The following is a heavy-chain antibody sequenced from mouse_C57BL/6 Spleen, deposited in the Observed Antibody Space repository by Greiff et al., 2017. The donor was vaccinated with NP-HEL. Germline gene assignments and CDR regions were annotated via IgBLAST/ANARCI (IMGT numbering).Heavy chain of an antibody. CDR3: ARDQGYGSPWFAY. CDR2: INYDGSST. Sequence: DVKLVESEGGLVQPGSSMKLSCTASGFTFSDYYMAWVRQVPEKGLEWVANINYDGSSTYYLDSLKSRFIISRDNAKNILYLQMSSLKSEDTATYYCARDQGYGSPWFAYWGQGTLVTVSA. D-gene: IGHD1-1*01. J-gene: IGHJ3*01. CDR1: GFTFSDYY. V-gene: IGHV5-16*01.